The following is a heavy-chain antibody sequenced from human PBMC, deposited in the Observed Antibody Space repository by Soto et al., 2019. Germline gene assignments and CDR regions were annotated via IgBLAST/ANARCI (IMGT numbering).Heavy chain of an antibody. CDR3: ARSITIFGVVIHDAFDI. J-gene: IGHJ3*02. CDR1: GGSFSGYY. D-gene: IGHD3-3*01. V-gene: IGHV4-34*01. CDR2: MNHSGST. Sequence: QVQLQQWGAGLLKPSETLSLTCAVYGGSFSGYYWSWIRQPPGKGLEWIGEMNHSGSTNYNPSLKSRCTISVDTSKNQFSLKLSSVNAADTAVYYCARSITIFGVVIHDAFDIWGQGTMVIVSS.